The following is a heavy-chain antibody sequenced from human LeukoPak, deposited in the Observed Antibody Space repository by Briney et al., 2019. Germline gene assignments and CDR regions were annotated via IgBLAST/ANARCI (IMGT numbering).Heavy chain of an antibody. CDR2: ISGSGAST. Sequence: PGGSLRLSCLTSGFTFSTNAMSWVRQAPGRGLEWISGISGSGASTYYADSVTGRFTISGDNSRNTLYLQMNSLRGDDTAVYYCAKGLSSASASGGGFDYWGQGTLVTVSS. D-gene: IGHD2-2*01. J-gene: IGHJ4*02. CDR3: AKGLSSASASGGGFDY. CDR1: GFTFSTNA. V-gene: IGHV3-23*01.